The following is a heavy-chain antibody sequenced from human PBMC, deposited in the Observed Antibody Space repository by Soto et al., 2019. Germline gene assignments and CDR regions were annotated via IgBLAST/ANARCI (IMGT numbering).Heavy chain of an antibody. Sequence: QVRLQESGPGLVKPSQTLSLTCTVSGGSISSGGYYWSWIRQHPVKGLEWIGYIYYSGSTYYNPSLKSRVTISVDTSKNQFSLKLSSVTAADTAVYYCARIWGIAARQGPLTFDFWGQGTLVTFSS. J-gene: IGHJ4*02. D-gene: IGHD6-6*01. CDR2: IYYSGST. V-gene: IGHV4-31*03. CDR3: ARIWGIAARQGPLTFDF. CDR1: GGSISSGGYY.